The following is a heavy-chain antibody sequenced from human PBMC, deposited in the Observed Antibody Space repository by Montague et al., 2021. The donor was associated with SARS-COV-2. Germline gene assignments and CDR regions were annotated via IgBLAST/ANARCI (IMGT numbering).Heavy chain of an antibody. CDR3: ARGGSWLYYFDY. CDR1: GDSVSSNSVA. V-gene: IGHV6-1*01. CDR2: TYYRSKWYN. J-gene: IGHJ4*02. D-gene: IGHD6-13*01. Sequence: SAISGDSVSSNSVAWNWIRQSPSRGLEWLGRTYYRSKWYNDYAVSVKSRITINPDTSKDQFSLQLNSVTPEDTAVYYCARGGSWLYYFDYWGQGTLVTVSS.